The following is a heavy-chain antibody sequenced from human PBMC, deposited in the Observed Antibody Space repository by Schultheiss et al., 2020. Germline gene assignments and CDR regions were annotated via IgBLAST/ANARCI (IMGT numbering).Heavy chain of an antibody. Sequence: GGSLRLSCAASGFTFSSYGMHWVRQAPGKGLEWVAVISYDGSNKYYADSVKGRFTISRDNSKNTLYLQMNSLRAEDTAVYYCAKGEEKNSGGWLPTHYYYYMDVWGKGTTVTVSS. CDR2: ISYDGSNK. CDR3: AKGEEKNSGGWLPTHYYYYMDV. V-gene: IGHV3-30*18. CDR1: GFTFSSYG. D-gene: IGHD6-19*01. J-gene: IGHJ6*03.